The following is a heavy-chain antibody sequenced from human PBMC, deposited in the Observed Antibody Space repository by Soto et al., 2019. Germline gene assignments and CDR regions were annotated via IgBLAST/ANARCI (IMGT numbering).Heavy chain of an antibody. V-gene: IGHV1-24*01. CDR2: FDPEDGET. CDR1: GYTLTELS. CDR3: ATVFSEYSSSWFRFDP. D-gene: IGHD6-13*01. Sequence: GASVNVSCKVSGYTLTELSMHWVRQAPGKGLEWMGGFDPEDGETIYAQKFQGRVTMTEDTSTDTAYMELSSLRSEDTAVYYCATVFSEYSSSWFRFDPWGQGTLVTVSS. J-gene: IGHJ5*02.